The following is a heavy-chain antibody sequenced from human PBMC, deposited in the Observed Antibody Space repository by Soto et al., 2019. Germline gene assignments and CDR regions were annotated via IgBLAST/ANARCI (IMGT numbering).Heavy chain of an antibody. CDR1: GFTFSSYE. CDR2: ISSGGSIT. Sequence: PGGSLRLSCAASGFTFSSYEMNWVRQAPGKGLVWVSYISSGGSITHHADSVKGRFTISRDNAKNSLYLQMNSLRAEDTAVYYCARDLGGGNWFDSWGQGTLVTVSS. V-gene: IGHV3-48*03. D-gene: IGHD3-16*01. CDR3: ARDLGGGNWFDS. J-gene: IGHJ5*01.